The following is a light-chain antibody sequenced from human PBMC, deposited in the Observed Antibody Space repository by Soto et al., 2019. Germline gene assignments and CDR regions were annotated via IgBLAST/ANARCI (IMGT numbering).Light chain of an antibody. Sequence: QSVLTQPPSVSAAPGQRVTISCSGSSSNIATNYVSWYQHLPGAAPRLLICDDNKRPSGIPDRFSGSKYGTSATLDITGLQTGDEADYYCSSFTSNRLYVFGLGTKLTVL. CDR3: SSFTSNRLYV. V-gene: IGLV1-51*01. CDR1: SSNIATNY. CDR2: DDN. J-gene: IGLJ1*01.